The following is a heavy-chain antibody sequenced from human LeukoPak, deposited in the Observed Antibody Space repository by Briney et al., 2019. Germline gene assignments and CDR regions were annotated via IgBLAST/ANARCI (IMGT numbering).Heavy chain of an antibody. J-gene: IGHJ5*02. Sequence: SETLSLTCTVSGGSISSSSYYWGWIRQPPGKGLEWIGSIYYSGSTYYNPSLKSRVTISVDTSKNQFSLKLSSVTAADTAVYYCARGVHDYYDSSGYGENWFDPWGQGTLVTVSS. CDR2: IYYSGST. CDR1: GGSISSSSYY. V-gene: IGHV4-39*07. CDR3: ARGVHDYYDSSGYGENWFDP. D-gene: IGHD3-22*01.